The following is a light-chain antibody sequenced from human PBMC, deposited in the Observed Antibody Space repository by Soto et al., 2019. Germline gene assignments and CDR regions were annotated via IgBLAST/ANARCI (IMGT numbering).Light chain of an antibody. CDR2: DVR. V-gene: IGLV2-14*03. J-gene: IGLJ2*01. CDR3: SSYTSSRTVI. Sequence: QSALTQPASVSGSPGQSITISCTGTSSDIGGYNYISWYQQHPGKAPKFIIYDVRNRPSGVSNRFSGSRSGNTASLTISGLQAEDEADYYCSSYTSSRTVIFGGGTKLTVL. CDR1: SSDIGGYNY.